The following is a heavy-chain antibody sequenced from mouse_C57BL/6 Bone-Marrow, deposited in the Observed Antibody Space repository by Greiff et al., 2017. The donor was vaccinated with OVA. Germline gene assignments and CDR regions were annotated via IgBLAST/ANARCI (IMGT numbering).Heavy chain of an antibody. CDR2: ISSGGSYT. CDR1: GFTFSSYG. CDR3: ARHYYCSSYY. V-gene: IGHV5-6*01. D-gene: IGHD1-1*01. J-gene: IGHJ2*01. Sequence: VKLMESGGDLVKPGGSLKLSCAASGFTFSSYGMSWVRQTPDKRLEWVATISSGGSYTYYPDSVKGRFTITRDQAKNTLYLQMSSLKSEDTAMYYCARHYYCSSYYWGQGTTLTVSS.